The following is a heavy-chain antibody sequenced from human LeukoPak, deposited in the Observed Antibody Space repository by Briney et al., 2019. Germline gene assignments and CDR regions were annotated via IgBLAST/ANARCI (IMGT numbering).Heavy chain of an antibody. CDR1: GYSFTSYW. Sequence: GESLRISCKGSGYSFTSYWISWVRQMPGKGLEWMGRIDPSDSYTNYSPSFQGHVTISADTSISTAYLQWSSLKASDTAMYYCARLRYDILTGYQKDYWGQGTLVTVSS. CDR2: IDPSDSYT. J-gene: IGHJ4*02. CDR3: ARLRYDILTGYQKDY. D-gene: IGHD3-9*01. V-gene: IGHV5-10-1*01.